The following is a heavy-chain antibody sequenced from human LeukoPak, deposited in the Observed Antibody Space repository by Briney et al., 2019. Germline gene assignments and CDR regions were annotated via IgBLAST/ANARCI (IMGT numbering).Heavy chain of an antibody. J-gene: IGHJ5*02. Sequence: ASVKVSCKASGYTFTSYDINWVRQAPGQGLEWMGWISAYNGNTNYAQKLQGRVTMTTDTSTSTAYMELRSLRSDDTAVYYCARDRMGYGSGNWFDPWGQGTLVTVSS. CDR2: ISAYNGNT. CDR3: ARDRMGYGSGNWFDP. D-gene: IGHD3-10*01. CDR1: GYTFTSYD. V-gene: IGHV1-18*01.